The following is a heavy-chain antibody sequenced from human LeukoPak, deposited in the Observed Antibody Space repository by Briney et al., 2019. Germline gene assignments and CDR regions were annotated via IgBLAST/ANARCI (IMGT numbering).Heavy chain of an antibody. J-gene: IGHJ4*02. CDR3: ARGGDGLWFGEHHFDY. CDR1: RASISSYY. V-gene: IGHV4-4*07. D-gene: IGHD3-10*01. Sequence: SETLSLTCTVSRASISSYYWSWIRQPAGKGLEWIGRIYTGGSTNHNPSLKSRVTMPVDTSKNQFSLKLSSVTAADTAVYYCARGGDGLWFGEHHFDYWGQGTLVTVSS. CDR2: IYTGGST.